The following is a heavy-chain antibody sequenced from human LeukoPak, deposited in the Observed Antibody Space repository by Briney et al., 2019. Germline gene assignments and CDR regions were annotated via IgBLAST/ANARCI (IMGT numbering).Heavy chain of an antibody. D-gene: IGHD5-18*01. CDR2: ISGSGGST. V-gene: IGHV3-23*01. CDR1: GFTFSSYT. CDR3: ANGIRLIHPFDY. Sequence: GGSLRLSCTASGFTFSSYTMSWVRQAPGKGLEWVSAISGSGGSTYYADSVKGRFTISRDNSKNTLYLQMNSLRAEDTAVYYCANGIRLIHPFDYWGQGTLVTVSS. J-gene: IGHJ4*02.